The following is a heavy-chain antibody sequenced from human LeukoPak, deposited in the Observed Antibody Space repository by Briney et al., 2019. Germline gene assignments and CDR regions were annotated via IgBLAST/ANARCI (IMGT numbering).Heavy chain of an antibody. V-gene: IGHV4-34*01. Sequence: SETLSLTCAVYGGSFSGYYWSWIRQPPGKGLEWIGEINHSGSTNYNPSLKSRVTILVDTSKNQFSLKLSSVTAADTAVYYCARAGPLGLNWFDPWGRGTLVTVSS. J-gene: IGHJ5*02. CDR1: GGSFSGYY. CDR3: ARAGPLGLNWFDP. CDR2: INHSGST. D-gene: IGHD3/OR15-3a*01.